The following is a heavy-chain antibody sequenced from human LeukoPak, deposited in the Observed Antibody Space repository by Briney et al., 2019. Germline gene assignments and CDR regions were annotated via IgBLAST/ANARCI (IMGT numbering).Heavy chain of an antibody. CDR1: GYPINNAYY. CDR3: ARHYDSYLYYYLDL. CDR2: LYHPDST. V-gene: IGHV4-38-2*01. D-gene: IGHD4-17*01. Sequence: PSETLSLTCGVSGYPINNAYYWVWIRQPPGKGLEWIGSLYHPDSTYYNPSLKSRVTMSVDTSRNQFSLRLNFVTAADTAVYYCARHYDSYLYYYLDLWGTGTTVTVSS. J-gene: IGHJ6*03.